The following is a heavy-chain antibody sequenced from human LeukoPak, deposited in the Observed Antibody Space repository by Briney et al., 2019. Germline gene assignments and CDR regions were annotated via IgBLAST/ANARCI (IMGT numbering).Heavy chain of an antibody. CDR3: ASSGAAVPGYYSYLDY. Sequence: GGSLRLSCAASGFNVSNNYMSWVRQAPGKGLEWVAVISYDGSNKYYADSVKGRFTISRDNSKNTLYLQMNSLRAEDTAVYYCASSGAAVPGYYSYLDYWGQGTLVTVSS. J-gene: IGHJ4*02. V-gene: IGHV3-30-3*01. CDR1: GFNVSNNY. CDR2: ISYDGSNK. D-gene: IGHD3-22*01.